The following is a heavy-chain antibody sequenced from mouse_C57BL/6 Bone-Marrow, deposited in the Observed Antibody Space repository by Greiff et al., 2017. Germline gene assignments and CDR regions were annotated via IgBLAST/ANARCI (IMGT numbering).Heavy chain of an antibody. CDR1: GYTFTGYW. CDR3: AIMSYFTTVVAPN. CDR2: ILPGSGST. J-gene: IGHJ3*01. V-gene: IGHV1-9*01. Sequence: QVQLQQSGAELMKPGASVKLSCKATGYTFTGYWIEWVKQRPGHGLEWIGEILPGSGSTNYNEQFKGKATFTADTSSNTAYMQLSSLTTEDSTIYYCAIMSYFTTVVAPNWGQGTLVTVSA. D-gene: IGHD1-1*01.